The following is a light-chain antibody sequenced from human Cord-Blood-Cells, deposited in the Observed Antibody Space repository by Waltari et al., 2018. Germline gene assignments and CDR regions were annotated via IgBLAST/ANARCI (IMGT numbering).Light chain of an antibody. V-gene: IGLV7-43*01. J-gene: IGLJ3*02. CDR2: RTS. CDR3: RLYYGGAWV. Sequence: QTVVTQEPSLTVSPGGTVTPTCASSTGAVTSGYYPNWFQQKPGQAPRALIHRTSNKPSWIPARFSGSLLGGKAALSLAGGQAEDEAEYYCRLYYGGAWVFCGGTKLTVL. CDR1: TGAVTSGYY.